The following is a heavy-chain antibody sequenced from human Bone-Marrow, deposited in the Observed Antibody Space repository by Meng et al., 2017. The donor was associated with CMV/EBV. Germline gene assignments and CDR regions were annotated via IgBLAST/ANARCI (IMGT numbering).Heavy chain of an antibody. V-gene: IGHV3-21*01. J-gene: IGHJ5*01. CDR2: ISSSSSYI. D-gene: IGHD3-3*01. CDR1: GFTFSSYS. CDR3: ARGRRSGSNWFDS. Sequence: GESLKISCAASGFTFSSYSMNWVRQAPGKGLEWVSSISSSSSYIDYADSVKGRFTISRDNAKNSLYLQMNSLRGEDTAVFYCARGRRSGSNWFDSWGQGTLVTVSS.